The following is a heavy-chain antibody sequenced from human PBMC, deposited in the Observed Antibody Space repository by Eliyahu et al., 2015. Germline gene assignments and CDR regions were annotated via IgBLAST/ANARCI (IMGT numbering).Heavy chain of an antibody. CDR2: INAGNGNT. J-gene: IGHJ4*02. Sequence: QVQLVQSGAEVKKPGASVKVSCKASGYTFTSYAMHWVRQAPGQRLEWMGWINAGNGNTKYSQKFQGRVTITRDTSASTAYMELSSLRSEDTAVYYCAREGVPGDLNVLGDYWGQGTLVTVSS. D-gene: IGHD2-21*02. CDR1: GYTFTSYA. CDR3: AREGVPGDLNVLGDY. V-gene: IGHV1-3*01.